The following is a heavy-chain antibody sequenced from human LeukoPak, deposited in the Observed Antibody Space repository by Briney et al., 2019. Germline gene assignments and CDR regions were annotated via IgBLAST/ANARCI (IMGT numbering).Heavy chain of an antibody. D-gene: IGHD3-3*01. V-gene: IGHV1-18*01. CDR1: GYTFTSYG. Sequence: ASVKVSCKASGYTFTSYGISWVRQAPGQGLEWMGWISAYNGNTNYAQKLQGRVTMTTDTSTSTAYMELRSLRSDDTAVYYCARGRAGGYDFWSGYYVVDFDYWGQGTLVTVSS. CDR2: ISAYNGNT. J-gene: IGHJ4*02. CDR3: ARGRAGGYDFWSGYYVVDFDY.